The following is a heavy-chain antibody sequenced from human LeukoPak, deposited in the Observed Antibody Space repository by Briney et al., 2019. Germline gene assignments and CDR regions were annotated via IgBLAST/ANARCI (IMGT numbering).Heavy chain of an antibody. CDR3: ARDYDYVWGSYRLHYFDY. CDR2: VSGSGRST. D-gene: IGHD3-16*02. J-gene: IGHJ4*02. CDR1: GFTFSTYG. Sequence: GGSLRLSCAASGFTFSTYGMSWVRQAPGKGLEWVSGVSGSGRSTFYADSVKGRFTISRDNSKNTLYLEVNSLRPEDTAVYYCARDYDYVWGSYRLHYFDYWGQGTLVTVSS. V-gene: IGHV3-23*01.